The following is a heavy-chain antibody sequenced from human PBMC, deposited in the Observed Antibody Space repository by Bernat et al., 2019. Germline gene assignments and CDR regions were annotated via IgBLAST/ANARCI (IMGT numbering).Heavy chain of an antibody. V-gene: IGHV3-66*01. CDR3: ARIEGREAFDI. CDR2: IYSGGST. Sequence: EVQLVESGGGLVQPGGSLRLSCAASGFTVSSNYMSWVRRAPGKGLEWVSVIYSGGSTYYADSVKGRFTISRDKSKNTLYLQMNSLRAEDTAVYYCARIEGREAFDIWGQGTMVTVSS. CDR1: GFTVSSNY. J-gene: IGHJ3*02.